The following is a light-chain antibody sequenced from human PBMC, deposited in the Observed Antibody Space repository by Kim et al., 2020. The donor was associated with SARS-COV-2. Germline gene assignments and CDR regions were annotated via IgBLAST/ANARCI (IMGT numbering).Light chain of an antibody. V-gene: IGLV3-21*04. J-gene: IGLJ2*01. Sequence: APGKTARISCEGNNIGSKSVHWYQQKPGQAPVLVIYYDSDRPSGVPERFSGSNSGNTATLTISRVEAGDEADYYCQVWDSSSDHVVVGGGTQLTVL. CDR3: QVWDSSSDHVV. CDR2: YDS. CDR1: NIGSKS.